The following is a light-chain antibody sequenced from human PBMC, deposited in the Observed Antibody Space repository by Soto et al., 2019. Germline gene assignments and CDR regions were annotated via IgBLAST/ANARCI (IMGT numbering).Light chain of an antibody. Sequence: QSVLTQPPSASGSPGQSVTISCTGSSSDVGGYKYVSWYKQHPGEAPKLLIYEVTKRASGVPARFSGSKSGNTASLTVSGLQAEDEADYYCKSFAGNKLMFGGGTKLTVL. J-gene: IGLJ3*02. CDR2: EVT. V-gene: IGLV2-8*01. CDR3: KSFAGNKLM. CDR1: SSDVGGYKY.